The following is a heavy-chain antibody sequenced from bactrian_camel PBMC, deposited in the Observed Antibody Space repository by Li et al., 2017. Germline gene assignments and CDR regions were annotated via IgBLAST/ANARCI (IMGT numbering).Heavy chain of an antibody. J-gene: IGHJ6*01. CDR1: GFSFSNYG. V-gene: IGHV3S7*01. D-gene: IGHD2*01. CDR3: AAEIYCRGGYCHGPFGY. CDR2: IDSDGSNT. Sequence: QVQLVESGGGLVQPGGSLRLSCAASGFSFSNYGMSWVRQAPGKWLEWVSAIDSDGSNTYYADSVKGRFTISRDNAKNTLYLQMNSLKPEDTAVYYCAAEIYCRGGYCHGPFGYWGQGTQVTVS.